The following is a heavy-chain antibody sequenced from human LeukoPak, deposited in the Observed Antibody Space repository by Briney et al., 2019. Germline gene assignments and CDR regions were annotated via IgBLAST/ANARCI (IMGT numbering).Heavy chain of an antibody. D-gene: IGHD3-10*01. CDR3: AKGNYHGSGSYYSAFDY. Sequence: PGRSLRLSCAASGFTFDDYAMHWVRQAPGKGLEWVSGISWNSGSIGYADSVKGRFTISRDNAKNSLYLQMNSLRAEDTALYYCAKGNYHGSGSYYSAFDYWGQGTLVTVSS. V-gene: IGHV3-9*01. CDR2: ISWNSGSI. J-gene: IGHJ4*02. CDR1: GFTFDDYA.